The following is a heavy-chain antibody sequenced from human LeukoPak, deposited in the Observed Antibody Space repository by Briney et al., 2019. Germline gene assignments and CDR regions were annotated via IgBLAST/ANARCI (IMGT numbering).Heavy chain of an antibody. D-gene: IGHD3-10*01. CDR2: ISSSSSYI. CDR3: AKDRTMVRGVQPLY. J-gene: IGHJ4*02. CDR1: GFTFSSYS. Sequence: PGGSLRLSCAASGFTFSSYSMNWVRQAPGKGLEWVSSISSSSSYIYYADSVKGRFTISRDNSKNTLYLQMNSLRAEDTAVYYCAKDRTMVRGVQPLYWGQGTLVTVSS. V-gene: IGHV3-21*01.